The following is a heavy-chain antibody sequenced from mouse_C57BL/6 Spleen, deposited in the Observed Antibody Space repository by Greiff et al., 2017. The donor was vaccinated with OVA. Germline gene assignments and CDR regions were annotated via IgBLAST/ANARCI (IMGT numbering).Heavy chain of an antibody. J-gene: IGHJ1*03. D-gene: IGHD2-13*01. CDR3: TRSRLAGYFDV. V-gene: IGHV1-15*01. CDR2: IDPETGGT. CDR1: GYTFTDYE. Sequence: QVQLQQSGADLVRPGASVTLSCKASGYTFTDYEMHWVKQTPVHGLEWIGAIDPETGGTAYNQKFKGKAILTADKSSSTAYMELRSLTSEDSAVYYCTRSRLAGYFDVWGTGTTVTVSS.